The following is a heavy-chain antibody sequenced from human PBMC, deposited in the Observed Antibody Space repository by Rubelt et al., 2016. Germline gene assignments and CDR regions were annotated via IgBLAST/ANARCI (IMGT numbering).Heavy chain of an antibody. Sequence: VQLVQSGAEVKKPGASVKVSCKASGYTFTSYYMHWVRQAPGQGLEWMGIINPSGGSTSYAQKFQGRVTMTTDTSTSTAYMELRSLRSDDTAVYYCARERDDYGDYWGQGTLVTVSS. J-gene: IGHJ4*02. CDR2: INPSGGST. D-gene: IGHD5-24*01. V-gene: IGHV1-46*01. CDR3: ARERDDYGDY. CDR1: GYTFTSYY.